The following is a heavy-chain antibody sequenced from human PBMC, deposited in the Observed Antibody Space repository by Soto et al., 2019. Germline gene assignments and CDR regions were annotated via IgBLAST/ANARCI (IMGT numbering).Heavy chain of an antibody. J-gene: IGHJ6*02. CDR3: ARAIDFRTKSVMITFGGARYYYGMDV. CDR1: GFTFSSYD. CDR2: IGTAGDT. Sequence: PGGSLRLSCAASGFTFSSYDMHWVRQATGKGLEWVSAIGTAGDTYYPGSVKGRFTISRENAKNSLYLQMNSLRAEDTAVYYCARAIDFRTKSVMITFGGARYYYGMDVWGQGTTVTVSS. V-gene: IGHV3-13*01. D-gene: IGHD3-16*01.